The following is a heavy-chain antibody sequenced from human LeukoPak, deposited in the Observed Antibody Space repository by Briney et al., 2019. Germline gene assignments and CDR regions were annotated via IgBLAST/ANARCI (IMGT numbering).Heavy chain of an antibody. V-gene: IGHV3-30*02. Sequence: GGSLRLSCAVSGFPFSSYGMHWVRQAPGTGLEWVAFIRFDGSTKSYADSVKGRFTISKDNSKNTLYLQMISLRNEDTAVYYCARDRYYGSGSRGVYFDYWGQGTLVTVSS. CDR1: GFPFSSYG. CDR2: IRFDGSTK. CDR3: ARDRYYGSGSRGVYFDY. J-gene: IGHJ4*02. D-gene: IGHD3-10*01.